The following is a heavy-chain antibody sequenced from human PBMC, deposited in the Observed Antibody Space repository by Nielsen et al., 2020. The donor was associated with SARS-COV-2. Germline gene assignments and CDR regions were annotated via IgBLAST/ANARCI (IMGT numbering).Heavy chain of an antibody. CDR3: MTSGGTLGV. Sequence: GESLKISCVASGFTFTNAWMSWVRQAPGKGLEWVGRIKSQSDGVATDYAASVKGRFTISRDDSKKMVYLHMNSLKIEDTAVYHCMTSGGTLGVWGKGTTVTVSS. CDR2: IKSQSDGVAT. J-gene: IGHJ6*04. D-gene: IGHD3-10*01. V-gene: IGHV3-15*01. CDR1: GFTFTNAW.